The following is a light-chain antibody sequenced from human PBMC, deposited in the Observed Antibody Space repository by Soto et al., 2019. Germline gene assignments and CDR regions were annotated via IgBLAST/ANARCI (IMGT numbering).Light chain of an antibody. Sequence: QSALTQPASVSGSPGQSIAISCTGTSSDVGAYDYVSWYQQHPDKAPKLIIYEVSHRPAGVSNRFSASKYVNTATLTISGLQTEDEADDYCASHTTSNTRVFGTGTKLTVL. CDR2: EVS. V-gene: IGLV2-14*03. J-gene: IGLJ1*01. CDR1: SSDVGAYDY. CDR3: ASHTTSNTRV.